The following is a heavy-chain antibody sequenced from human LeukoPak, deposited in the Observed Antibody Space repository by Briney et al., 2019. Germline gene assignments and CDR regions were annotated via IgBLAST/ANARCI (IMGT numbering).Heavy chain of an antibody. V-gene: IGHV3-30*18. CDR1: GFTFSSYG. CDR2: ISYDGSNK. Sequence: PGRSLRLSCAASGFTFSSYGMHWVRQAPGKGLEWVAVISYDGSNKYYADSVKGRFTISRDNAKNTLYLQMNSLRAEDTAKYYCAKLVDYYDSSSVAYWGQGTLVTVSS. D-gene: IGHD3-22*01. CDR3: AKLVDYYDSSSVAY. J-gene: IGHJ4*02.